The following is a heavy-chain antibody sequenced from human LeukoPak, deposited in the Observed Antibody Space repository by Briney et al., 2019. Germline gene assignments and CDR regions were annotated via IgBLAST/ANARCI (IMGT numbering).Heavy chain of an antibody. Sequence: GGSLTLSCAASGFTFSSYAMSWVRQAPGKGLEWVSAISGSGGSTYYADSVKGRFTISRDNSKNTLYLQMNSLRAEDTAVYYCAKDPQQWELPYYFDYWGEGTLVTVSS. V-gene: IGHV3-23*01. CDR1: GFTFSSYA. D-gene: IGHD1-26*01. CDR3: AKDPQQWELPYYFDY. J-gene: IGHJ4*02. CDR2: ISGSGGST.